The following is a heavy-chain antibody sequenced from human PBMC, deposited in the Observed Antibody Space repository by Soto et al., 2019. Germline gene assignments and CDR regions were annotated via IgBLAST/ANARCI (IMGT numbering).Heavy chain of an antibody. CDR2: IYWDDDK. V-gene: IGHV2-5*02. CDR3: AHRVLRTVFGLVTTTAIYFDF. J-gene: IGHJ4*02. CDR1: GFSLTTSGVG. Sequence: QITLNESGPTVVRPTETLTLTCSFSGFSLTTSGVGVGWIRQSPGKAPEWLALIYWDDDKRYSASLQSRLTITNDTSKNQVVLTVSDLDPTDTATYYCAHRVLRTVFGLVTTTAIYFDFWGQGTPVAVSS. D-gene: IGHD3-3*01.